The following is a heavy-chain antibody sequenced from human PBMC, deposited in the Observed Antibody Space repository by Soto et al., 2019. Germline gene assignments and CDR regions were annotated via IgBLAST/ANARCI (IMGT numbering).Heavy chain of an antibody. Sequence: QVQLVQSGAEVKTPGSSVKVSCKASGGTFNNNAINWVRQAPGQGLEWMGGFIPMFDITDYAQKFQGRVTITADESTGTTYLELHSLRSEDTAVYYCARVDSSMCEGGEWLDPWGQGTLVTVSS. J-gene: IGHJ5*02. V-gene: IGHV1-69*01. CDR3: ARVDSSMCEGGEWLDP. CDR2: FIPMFDIT. CDR1: GGTFNNNA. D-gene: IGHD5-18*01.